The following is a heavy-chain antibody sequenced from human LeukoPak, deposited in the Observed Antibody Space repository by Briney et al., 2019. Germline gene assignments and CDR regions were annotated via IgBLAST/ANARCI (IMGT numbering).Heavy chain of an antibody. J-gene: IGHJ5*02. CDR2: IYTSGST. CDR1: GGSISSGSYY. V-gene: IGHV4-61*02. CDR3: AREGLGYSYGQTWFDP. Sequence: PSETLSLTCTVSGGSISSGSYYWSWIRQPAGKGLEWMGRIYTSGSTNYKPSLKSRVTIAVDTSKNQFSLKLSSVTAADTAVYYCAREGLGYSYGQTWFDPWGQGTLVTVYS. D-gene: IGHD5-18*01.